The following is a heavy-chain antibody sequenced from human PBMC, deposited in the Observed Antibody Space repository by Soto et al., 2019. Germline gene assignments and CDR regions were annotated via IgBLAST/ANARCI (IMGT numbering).Heavy chain of an antibody. J-gene: IGHJ6*04. CDR2: IDNAGTDS. CDR3: ARGWFGPDV. V-gene: IGHV3-74*01. Sequence: EVQLVESGGGLVQPGGSLRLSCAASGFTLSGRSMHWVRQAPGKGLVWVSGIDNAGTDSTYADSVKGRFTSSRDNAKNMLYLQMNRLRVEDTAVYYCARGWFGPDVWGKGTTVPVSS. D-gene: IGHD3-10*01. CDR1: GFTLSGRS.